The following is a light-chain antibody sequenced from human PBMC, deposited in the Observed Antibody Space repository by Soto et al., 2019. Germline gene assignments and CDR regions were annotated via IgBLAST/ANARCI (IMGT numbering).Light chain of an antibody. Sequence: QSALTQPASVSGSPGQSITISCTGTSSDIGVYNFVSWYQQHPGKAPKLMISEVNNRPSGISYRFSGSKSGNTASLTISELQAEDEAHYYCSSYTGSSTLVVFGGGTQLTVL. CDR3: SSYTGSSTLVV. CDR2: EVN. J-gene: IGLJ2*01. CDR1: SSDIGVYNF. V-gene: IGLV2-14*01.